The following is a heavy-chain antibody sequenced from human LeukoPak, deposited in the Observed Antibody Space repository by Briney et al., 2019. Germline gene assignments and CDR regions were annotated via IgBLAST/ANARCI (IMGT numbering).Heavy chain of an antibody. Sequence: SETLSLTCTVSGGSISSYYWTWIRQPPGKGLEWIGSIYHSGSTYYNPSLKSRVTISVDTSKNQFSLKLSSVTAADTAVYYCARDRVVAATLDAFDIWGQGTMVTVSS. V-gene: IGHV4-38-2*02. CDR2: IYHSGST. J-gene: IGHJ3*02. D-gene: IGHD2-15*01. CDR3: ARDRVVAATLDAFDI. CDR1: GGSISSYY.